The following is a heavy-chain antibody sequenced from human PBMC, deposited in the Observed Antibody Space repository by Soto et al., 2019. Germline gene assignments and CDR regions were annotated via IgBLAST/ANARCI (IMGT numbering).Heavy chain of an antibody. D-gene: IGHD3-3*01. CDR3: ASARGEWLLVFDN. Sequence: EVQLVESGGGLIQPGGSVRLSCEASGFILSDNSMNWVRQTPGKGLEWIAYISSSTRTIYYADSVEGRFTISRDDAKASLHLQMNSLRAEDTGVYYCASARGEWLLVFDNWGQGTLVTVSS. CDR2: ISSSTRTI. CDR1: GFILSDNS. J-gene: IGHJ4*02. V-gene: IGHV3-48*01.